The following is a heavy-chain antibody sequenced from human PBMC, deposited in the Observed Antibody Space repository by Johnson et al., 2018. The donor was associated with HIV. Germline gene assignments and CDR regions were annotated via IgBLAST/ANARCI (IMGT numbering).Heavy chain of an antibody. D-gene: IGHD4-23*01. CDR1: GFTVSSNY. CDR3: ARDRRCTVVPGEAFDS. Sequence: VQLVESGGGLIQPGGSLRLSCAASGFTVSSNYMSWVRQAPGKGLEWVSVIYSGGSTYYADSVKGRFTISRDNSKNTLYLQMNSLRAEDTAVYYCARDRRCTVVPGEAFDSWGQGTMVTVSS. V-gene: IGHV3-53*01. J-gene: IGHJ3*02. CDR2: IYSGGST.